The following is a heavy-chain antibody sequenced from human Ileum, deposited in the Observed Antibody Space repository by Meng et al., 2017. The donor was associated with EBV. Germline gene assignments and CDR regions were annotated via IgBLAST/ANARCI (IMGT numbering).Heavy chain of an antibody. J-gene: IGHJ4*02. D-gene: IGHD1-26*01. CDR1: GESIRSHRW. Sequence: QGQVTEASPGLVKPAGTLSRTCAGSGESIRSHRWGVWVRQPPTKGPEWIGEIFHVGTGNYNPSLKSRFTISMDTSKNQISLGLTSVTAADTAVYYCAARVGGSYSGFDLWGQGTLVTVSS. CDR3: AARVGGSYSGFDL. V-gene: IGHV4-4*02. CDR2: IFHVGTG.